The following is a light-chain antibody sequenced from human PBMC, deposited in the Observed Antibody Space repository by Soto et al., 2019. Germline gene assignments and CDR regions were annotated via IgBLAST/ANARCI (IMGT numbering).Light chain of an antibody. CDR1: QSVSSNS. CDR2: GAS. V-gene: IGKV3-20*01. J-gene: IGKJ2*01. Sequence: EIVVTQSPGTLSLSPGERATLSCRASQSVSSNSLAWYHQKPGQAPRLLIYGASNRATGIPHRCSGSGSGTDFTLTISSLEPEDFAVYYWQQYGTSPYTFGQGTKLEIK. CDR3: QQYGTSPYT.